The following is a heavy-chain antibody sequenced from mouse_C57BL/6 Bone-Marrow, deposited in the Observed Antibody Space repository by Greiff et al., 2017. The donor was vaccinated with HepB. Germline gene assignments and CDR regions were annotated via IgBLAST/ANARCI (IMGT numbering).Heavy chain of an antibody. CDR3: ASPAWFAY. CDR2: IYPRSGNT. J-gene: IGHJ3*01. V-gene: IGHV1-81*01. Sequence: VQLQESGAELARPGASVKLSCKASGYTFTSYGISWVKQRTGQGLEWIGEIYPRSGNTYYNEKFKGKATLTADKSSSTAYMELRSLTSEDSAVYLCASPAWFAYWGQGTLVTVSA. CDR1: GYTFTSYG.